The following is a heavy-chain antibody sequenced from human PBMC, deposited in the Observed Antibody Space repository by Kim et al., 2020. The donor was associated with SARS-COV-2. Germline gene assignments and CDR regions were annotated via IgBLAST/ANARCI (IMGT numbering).Heavy chain of an antibody. J-gene: IGHJ4*02. V-gene: IGHV3-23*01. CDR3: AKVRAKVHDY. CDR2: ST. Sequence: STDYASAERGRFTLSRGNSKNWRYLQMNSLSAEETVVYYCAKVRAKVHDYWGQGTLVTVSS.